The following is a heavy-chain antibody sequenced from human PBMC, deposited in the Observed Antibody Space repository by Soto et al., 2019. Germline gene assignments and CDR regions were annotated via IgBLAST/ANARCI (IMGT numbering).Heavy chain of an antibody. V-gene: IGHV3-23*01. CDR1: GFTFSSYA. CDR2: ISGSGGST. CDR3: AKDAATAMVRGVNPHFDY. J-gene: IGHJ4*02. D-gene: IGHD3-10*01. Sequence: EVQLLESGGGLVQPGGSLRLSCTASGFTFSSYAMSWVRQAPGKGLEWVSAISGSGGSTYYADSVKGRFTISRDNSKNTLYLQMNSLRAEDTAVYYCAKDAATAMVRGVNPHFDYWGQGTLVTVSS.